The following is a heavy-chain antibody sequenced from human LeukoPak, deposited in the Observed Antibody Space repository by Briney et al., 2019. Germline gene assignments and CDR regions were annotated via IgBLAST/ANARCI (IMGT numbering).Heavy chain of an antibody. CDR1: GCTFSSYS. D-gene: IGHD1-7*01. CDR2: ISSSSSYI. Sequence: PGGSLRLSCAASGCTFSSYSMNWVRQAPGKGLEWVSSISSSSSYIYYADSVKGRFTISRDNAKNSLYLQMNSLRAEDTAVYYCARDHGVTGTTYDYWGQGTLVTVSS. V-gene: IGHV3-21*01. J-gene: IGHJ4*02. CDR3: ARDHGVTGTTYDY.